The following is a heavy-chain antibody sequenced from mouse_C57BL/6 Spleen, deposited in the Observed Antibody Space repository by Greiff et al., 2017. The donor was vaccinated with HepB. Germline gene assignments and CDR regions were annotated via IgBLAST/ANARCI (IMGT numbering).Heavy chain of an antibody. CDR2: ISGGSGNT. Sequence: EVKLMESGGGLVKPGGSLKLSCAASGFTFSSYTMSWVRQTPEKRLEWVATISGGSGNTYYPDSVKGRFTISRDNAKNTLYLQMSSLRSEDTALYYCARPSEDYYAMDYWGQGTSVTVSS. CDR3: ARPSEDYYAMDY. D-gene: IGHD6-1*01. V-gene: IGHV5-9*01. J-gene: IGHJ4*01. CDR1: GFTFSSYT.